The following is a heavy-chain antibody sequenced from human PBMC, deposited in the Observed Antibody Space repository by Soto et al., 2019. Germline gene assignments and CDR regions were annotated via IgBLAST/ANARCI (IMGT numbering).Heavy chain of an antibody. V-gene: IGHV4-59*08. D-gene: IGHD1-1*01. CDR3: ARGNRMEAFDY. Sequence: SETLSLTCTFSGGSISSYYWSWIRQPPGKGLEWIGYIYYSGSTNYNPSLKSRVTISVDTSKNQFSLKLSSVTAADTAVYYCARGNRMEAFDYWGQGTLVTVSS. CDR2: IYYSGST. CDR1: GGSISSYY. J-gene: IGHJ4*02.